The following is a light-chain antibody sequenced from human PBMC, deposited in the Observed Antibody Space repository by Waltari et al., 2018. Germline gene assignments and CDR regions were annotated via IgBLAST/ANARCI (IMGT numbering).Light chain of an antibody. V-gene: IGKV1-39*01. CDR1: QSINTY. Sequence: DIQMTQSPSSLSASIGDRVTIICRASQSINTYLNWYQLKPGRAPKLLIYTASNLQSGVPSRFSGSGSGTDFSLTITSLQPDDFATYYCQQSHSMSFTFGPGTKVDVK. CDR3: QQSHSMSFT. J-gene: IGKJ3*01. CDR2: TAS.